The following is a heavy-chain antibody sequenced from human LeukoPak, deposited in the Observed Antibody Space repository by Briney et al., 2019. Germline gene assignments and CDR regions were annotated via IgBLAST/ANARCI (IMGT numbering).Heavy chain of an antibody. CDR2: IYPGDSDT. Sequence: GASLQISCQGSGGRFTSYWIGWVRKPPGKGLEWMGIIYPGDSDTRFSPSFQGHVTISVDKSISTAYLQWSSLKASDTAIYYCAREYSSSWYGYFDLWGRGTLVTVSS. D-gene: IGHD6-13*01. CDR1: GGRFTSYW. CDR3: AREYSSSWYGYFDL. V-gene: IGHV5-51*01. J-gene: IGHJ2*01.